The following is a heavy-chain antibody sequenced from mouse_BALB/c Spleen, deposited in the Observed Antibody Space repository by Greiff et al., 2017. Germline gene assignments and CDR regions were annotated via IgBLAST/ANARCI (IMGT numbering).Heavy chain of an antibody. J-gene: IGHJ4*01. CDR1: GYTFTSYW. Sequence: QVQLQQPGAELVKPGASVKLSCKASGYTFTSYWMHWVKQRPGQGLEWIGEIDPSDSYTNYNQKFKGKATLTVDKSSSTAYMQLSSLTSEDSAVYYCARRRNVYDYEGAMDYWGQGTSVTVSS. CDR2: IDPSDSYT. CDR3: ARRRNVYDYEGAMDY. V-gene: IGHV1-69*02. D-gene: IGHD2-4*01.